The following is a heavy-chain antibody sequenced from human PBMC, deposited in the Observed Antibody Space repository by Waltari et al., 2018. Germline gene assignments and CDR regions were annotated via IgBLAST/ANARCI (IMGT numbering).Heavy chain of an antibody. Sequence: EVQLVTSGGGLVQPGRSLRLACVGSGFRFDDYAMYWVRQRPGKGMEGRYGIGGNSGASGYADSGRGRCSTYRDNARKSLYLQMGRLRPEDTALDYCVKGGWGFGAFYEQHWGQGIQVTVSS. CDR3: VKGGWGFGAFYEQH. V-gene: IGHV3-9*01. CDR2: IGGNSGAS. J-gene: IGHJ4*02. D-gene: IGHD3-10*01. CDR1: GFRFDDYA.